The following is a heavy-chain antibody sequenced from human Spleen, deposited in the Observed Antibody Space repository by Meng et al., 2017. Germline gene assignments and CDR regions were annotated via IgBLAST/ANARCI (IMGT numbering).Heavy chain of an antibody. CDR1: GYTLNDYY. V-gene: IGHV1-2*02. J-gene: IGHJ4*02. D-gene: IGHD6-19*01. CDR2: INPNTDAT. Sequence: ASVQVSCKASGYTLNDYYIHWVRQAPGQGLEWMGWINPNTDATNYAPKFHGRVTMTRDTSISTAYMELTSLTSDDTAVYYCARSSGWCRDDYWGQGTLVTVSS. CDR3: ARSSGWCRDDY.